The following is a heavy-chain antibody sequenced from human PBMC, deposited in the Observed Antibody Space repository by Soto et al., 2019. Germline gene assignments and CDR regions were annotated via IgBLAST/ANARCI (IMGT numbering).Heavy chain of an antibody. CDR2: IYYSGST. J-gene: IGHJ5*02. Sequence: QVQLQESGPGLVKPSQTLSLTCTVSGGSISSGGYYWSWIRQHPGKGLEWIGYIYYSGSTYSNPSLNSRVNISVDTSKNQFSLELSSVTAAATAVYYCASDTFRGDYGWIWFDPWGQGTLVTVSS. CDR3: ASDTFRGDYGWIWFDP. V-gene: IGHV4-31*03. D-gene: IGHD4-17*01. CDR1: GGSISSGGYY.